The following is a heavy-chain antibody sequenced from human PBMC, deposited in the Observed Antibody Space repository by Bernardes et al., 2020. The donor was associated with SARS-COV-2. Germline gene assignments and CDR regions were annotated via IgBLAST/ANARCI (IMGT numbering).Heavy chain of an antibody. CDR2: MYAGGTT. CDR1: GFTVSDNY. D-gene: IGHD3-22*01. CDR3: ATGEYSSGLAIVSNSDF. J-gene: IGHJ4*02. Sequence: GGSLRLSCVVSGFTVSDNYMTWVRQAPGKGLEWVSSMYAGGTTTYADSVRGRFAISKDTSKNMVFLQMNSLTAADTAVYYCATGEYSSGLAIVSNSDFRGQGTLVTVSS. V-gene: IGHV3-66*01.